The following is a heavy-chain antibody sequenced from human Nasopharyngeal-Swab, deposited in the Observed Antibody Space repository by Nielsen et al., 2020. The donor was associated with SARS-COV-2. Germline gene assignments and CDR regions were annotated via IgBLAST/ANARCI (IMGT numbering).Heavy chain of an antibody. Sequence: WIRQPPGKGLEWVAVISYDGIPKSSADYVKGRFTISRDNSKNTLYLQMNSLRAEDTAVYYCARERGVHDYVWGSYQYYYGMDVWGQGTTVTVSS. V-gene: IGHV3-30*03. J-gene: IGHJ6*02. CDR2: ISYDGIPK. D-gene: IGHD3-16*02. CDR3: ARERGVHDYVWGSYQYYYGMDV.